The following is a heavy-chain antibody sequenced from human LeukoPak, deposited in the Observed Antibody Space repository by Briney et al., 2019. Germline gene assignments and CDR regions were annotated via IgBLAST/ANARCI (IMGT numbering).Heavy chain of an antibody. CDR1: GYTFSGYY. D-gene: IGHD3-22*01. J-gene: IGHJ3*02. CDR3: AGEDNSSGYRPFDI. CDR2: INPNNGGT. Sequence: GASGKVSCKASGYTFSGYYIHWVRQAPGQGLEWMGRINPNNGGTNYAQKFQGRVTMTRDMSMSTAYMELSRLRSDDTAVYYCAGEDNSSGYRPFDIWGQGTMVTVPS. V-gene: IGHV1-2*06.